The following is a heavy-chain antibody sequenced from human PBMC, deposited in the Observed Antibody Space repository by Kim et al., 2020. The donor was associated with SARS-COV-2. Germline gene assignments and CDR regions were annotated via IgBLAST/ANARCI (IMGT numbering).Heavy chain of an antibody. J-gene: IGHJ4*02. V-gene: IGHV3-11*06. Sequence: GGSLRLSCAASGFTFSDYYMSWIRQAPGKGLEWVSYISSSSSYTNYADSVKGRFTISRDNAKNSLYLQMNSLRAEDTAVYYCARASRAAGTRYYFDYWGQGTLVTVSS. CDR2: ISSSSSYT. CDR3: ARASRAAGTRYYFDY. D-gene: IGHD6-6*01. CDR1: GFTFSDYY.